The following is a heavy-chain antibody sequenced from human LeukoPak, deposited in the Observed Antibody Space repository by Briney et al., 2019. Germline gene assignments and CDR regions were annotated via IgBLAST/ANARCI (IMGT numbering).Heavy chain of an antibody. D-gene: IGHD6-13*01. Sequence: GRSLRLSCAASGFTFSSYSMSWVRQAPGKGLEWASSINSGGSTFYADSVKGRFTISRDNSQNTLYLQMNSLTAEDTAVYYCAKRAAGYYFDHWGQGTLVTVSS. V-gene: IGHV3-23*01. CDR2: INSGGST. J-gene: IGHJ4*02. CDR1: GFTFSSYS. CDR3: AKRAAGYYFDH.